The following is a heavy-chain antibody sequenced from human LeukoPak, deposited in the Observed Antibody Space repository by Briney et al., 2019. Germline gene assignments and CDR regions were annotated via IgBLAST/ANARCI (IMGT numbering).Heavy chain of an antibody. V-gene: IGHV4-4*09. J-gene: IGHJ4*02. CDR3: ARAGGYSGYGSFDY. CDR1: GGSISNYF. Sequence: KPSETLSLTCTVSGGSISNYFWNWIRQPPGKGLEWIGYFFQSGSAKYNPSLKSRVTLSADTSKNQVSLKLNSVTAADTAVYFCARAGGYSGYGSFDYWGQGILVPVPS. D-gene: IGHD5-12*01. CDR2: FFQSGSA.